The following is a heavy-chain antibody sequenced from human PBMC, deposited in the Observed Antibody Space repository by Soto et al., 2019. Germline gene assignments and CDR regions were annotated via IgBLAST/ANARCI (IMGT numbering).Heavy chain of an antibody. CDR2: IYWDDDR. J-gene: IGHJ3*02. CDR3: THMRSYYGSGRHAFDI. D-gene: IGHD3-10*01. Sequence: QITLKESGPTLVKPTQTLTRTCTFSGFSLSTGGVAVGWIGQPPGKALEWLALIYWDDDRRYSSFLKSRLTITKDPSKNQVVLTMTNMDPVDTATYYCTHMRSYYGSGRHAFDIWGQGTMVTVSS. CDR1: GFSLSTGGVA. V-gene: IGHV2-5*02.